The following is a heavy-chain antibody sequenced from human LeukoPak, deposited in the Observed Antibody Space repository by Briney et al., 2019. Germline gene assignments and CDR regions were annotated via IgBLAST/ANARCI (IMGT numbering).Heavy chain of an antibody. J-gene: IGHJ4*02. CDR3: ARQDF. Sequence: GGSLRLSCAASGFTFSNAWMSWVRQAPGKGLEWVGRIESKTDGGTTDYAAPVKGRFTISRDDSKNTLYLQMNSLKTEDTAVYYCARQDFWGQGTLVTVSS. CDR2: IESKTDGGTT. V-gene: IGHV3-15*04. CDR1: GFTFSNAW.